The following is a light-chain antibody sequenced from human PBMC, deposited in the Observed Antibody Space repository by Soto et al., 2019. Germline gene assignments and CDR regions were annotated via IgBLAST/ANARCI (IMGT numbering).Light chain of an antibody. CDR3: QQYKNWPALT. Sequence: EMVMTQSPATLSVTPGERATLSCRAGQSVSSNLAWYQQKPGQAPRLLIYGASTRATGIPARFSGSGSGTEFTLTISSLQSEDSAVYYCQQYKNWPALTFGGRTKVDIK. J-gene: IGKJ4*01. CDR1: QSVSSN. CDR2: GAS. V-gene: IGKV3-15*01.